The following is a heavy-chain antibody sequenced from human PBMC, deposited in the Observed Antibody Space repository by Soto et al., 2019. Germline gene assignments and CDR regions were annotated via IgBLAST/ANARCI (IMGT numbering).Heavy chain of an antibody. D-gene: IGHD3-10*01. V-gene: IGHV3-7*01. CDR2: IKQDGSEK. Sequence: GGSLRLSCAASGFTFSSYWMSWVRQAPGKGLEWVANIKQDGSEKYYMDSVKGRFTISRDNAKNSLYLQMNSLRAEDTAVYYCAREHYFGSGSYYNGFDYWGQGTLVTVSS. CDR1: GFTFSSYW. CDR3: AREHYFGSGSYYNGFDY. J-gene: IGHJ4*02.